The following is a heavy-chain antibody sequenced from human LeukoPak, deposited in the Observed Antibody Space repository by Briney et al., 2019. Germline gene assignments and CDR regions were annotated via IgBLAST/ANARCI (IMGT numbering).Heavy chain of an antibody. J-gene: IGHJ1*01. CDR1: GFTFSSYA. CDR2: IGGSGGST. Sequence: GGSLRLSCAASGFTFSSYAMSWVRQAPGKGLEWVSAIGGSGGSTYYADSVKGRFTISRDNSKNTLYLQMNSLRAEDTAVYYCAKGADIVVVPAAMGYFQHWGQGTLVTVSS. V-gene: IGHV3-23*01. CDR3: AKGADIVVVPAAMGYFQH. D-gene: IGHD2-2*01.